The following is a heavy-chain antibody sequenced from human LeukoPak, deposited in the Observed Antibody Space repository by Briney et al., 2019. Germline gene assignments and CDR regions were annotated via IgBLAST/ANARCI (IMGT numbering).Heavy chain of an antibody. D-gene: IGHD1-26*01. V-gene: IGHV3-7*01. CDR3: ARGIVGADDAFDI. CDR2: IKQDGSEK. CDR1: GFTFSSYW. J-gene: IGHJ3*02. Sequence: PGGALILSCSASGFTFSSYWMSWVRQAPGKGLEWVANIKQDGSEKYYVDSVKGRFTISRDNAKNSLYLQMNSVRGEDTAVYYCARGIVGADDAFDIWGQGTMVTVSS.